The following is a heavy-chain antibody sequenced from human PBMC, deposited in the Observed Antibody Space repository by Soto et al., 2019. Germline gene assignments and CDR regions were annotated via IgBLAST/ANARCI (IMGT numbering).Heavy chain of an antibody. J-gene: IGHJ6*02. V-gene: IGHV3-23*01. CDR1: GFTFSSYS. CDR3: ARDPMDSYYYYDSRGYYRFHYYYGMDV. D-gene: IGHD3-22*01. CDR2: ISGSGQTT. Sequence: PGGSLRLSCAASGFTFSSYSLSWLRQAPGKGLEWVSGISGSGQTTHYKDSVKGRFTISRDNSKNTLYLQMNSLRAEDTAVYYCARDPMDSYYYYDSRGYYRFHYYYGMDVWGQGTTVTVSS.